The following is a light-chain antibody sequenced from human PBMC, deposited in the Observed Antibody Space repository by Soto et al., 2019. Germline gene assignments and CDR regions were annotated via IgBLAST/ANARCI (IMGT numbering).Light chain of an antibody. CDR2: DAS. CDR1: QSVSIY. CDR3: QQYGSSPLT. V-gene: IGKV3-11*01. J-gene: IGKJ4*01. Sequence: EIVLTQSPGTLSLSPGDRATLSCRASQSVSIYLAWYQQKPGQAPRLLIYDASNRATGIPARFSGSGSGTDFTLTISSLEPEDFAVFYCQQYGSSPLTFGGGTKVDI.